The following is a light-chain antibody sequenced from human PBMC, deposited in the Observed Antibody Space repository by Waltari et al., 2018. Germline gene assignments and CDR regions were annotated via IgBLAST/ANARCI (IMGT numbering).Light chain of an antibody. Sequence: DIQMTQSPSSLSASVGDRVTITCRASQSIADYLNWYQQKPGKAPKLLIYASSNLHGGVPPRFSGSESGTDFTHTINTLQPEYFATYYCQQSYSTPPFSFGPGTKVDFK. V-gene: IGKV1-39*01. CDR3: QQSYSTPPFS. J-gene: IGKJ3*01. CDR2: ASS. CDR1: QSIADY.